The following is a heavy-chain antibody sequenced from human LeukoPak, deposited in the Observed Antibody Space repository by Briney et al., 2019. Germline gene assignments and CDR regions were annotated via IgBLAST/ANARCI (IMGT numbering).Heavy chain of an antibody. V-gene: IGHV3-30*02. J-gene: IGHJ4*02. CDR1: GFTFSRYG. CDR2: IANDGSDK. D-gene: IGHD3-10*01. Sequence: GGSLRLSCAASGFTFSRYGMHWVRQAPGKGLEWVAFIANDGSDKDYADSVKGRFTISRDNSKNTLYLQMNSLRPEDTAVYYCAKASPQYYGSGASKFFFESWGQGTLVPVSS. CDR3: AKASPQYYGSGASKFFFES.